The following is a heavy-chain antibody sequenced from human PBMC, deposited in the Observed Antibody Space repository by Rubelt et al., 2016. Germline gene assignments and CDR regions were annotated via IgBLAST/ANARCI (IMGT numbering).Heavy chain of an antibody. CDR1: GGSISSSNW. D-gene: IGHD5-18*01. J-gene: IGHJ4*02. CDR2: IYYSGST. Sequence: QVQLQESGPGLVKPSGTLSLTCAVSGGSISSSNWWSWVRQPPGKGLEWIGYIYYSGSTNYNPSLKSRVTISVDTSKNQFSLKLSPVTAADTAVYYCARTVDTAMVTPYFDYWGQGTLVTVSS. CDR3: ARTVDTAMVTPYFDY. V-gene: IGHV4-4*02.